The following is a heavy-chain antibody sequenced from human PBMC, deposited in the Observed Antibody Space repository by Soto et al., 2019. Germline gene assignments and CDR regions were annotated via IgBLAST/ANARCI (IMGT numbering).Heavy chain of an antibody. J-gene: IGHJ4*02. CDR3: SRGTGSGYWLIDY. CDR1: GFNFRGYS. Sequence: EVQLVESGGDLVQPGGSLRLSCEGSGFNFRGYSMNWVRQAPGQGLEWISYISGSGEKIDYADSVKGRFAISRDNSKNLVSLQMRSLRVDDTAVYYWSRGTGSGYWLIDYWGRGTLVIVSS. CDR2: ISGSGEKI. D-gene: IGHD6-25*01. V-gene: IGHV3-48*01.